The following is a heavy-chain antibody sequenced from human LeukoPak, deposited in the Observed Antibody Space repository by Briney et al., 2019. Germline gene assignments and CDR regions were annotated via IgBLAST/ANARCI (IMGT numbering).Heavy chain of an antibody. CDR2: IYYSGST. V-gene: IGHV4-59*08. CDR1: GGSISSYY. Sequence: SETLSLTCTVSGGSISSYYWSWIRQPPGKGLEWIGYIYYSGSTNYNPSLKSRVTISVDTSKNQFSLKLSSVTAADTAVYYCARLGSSGWYGVQLSRNNWFDPWGQGTLVTVSS. D-gene: IGHD6-19*01. CDR3: ARLGSSGWYGVQLSRNNWFDP. J-gene: IGHJ5*02.